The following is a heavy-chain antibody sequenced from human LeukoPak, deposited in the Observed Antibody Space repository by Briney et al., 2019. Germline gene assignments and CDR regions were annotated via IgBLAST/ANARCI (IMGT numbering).Heavy chain of an antibody. Sequence: PGGSLRLSCAASGFTFSSYAMSWVRQAPGKGLEWVSAISGSGGSTYYADSVKGRFTISRDNSKNTLYLQMNSLRAEDTAVYYCAKTDTGAFRGVPYYFDYWGQGTLVTVSS. J-gene: IGHJ4*02. CDR2: ISGSGGST. CDR3: AKTDTGAFRGVPYYFDY. D-gene: IGHD3-10*01. V-gene: IGHV3-23*01. CDR1: GFTFSSYA.